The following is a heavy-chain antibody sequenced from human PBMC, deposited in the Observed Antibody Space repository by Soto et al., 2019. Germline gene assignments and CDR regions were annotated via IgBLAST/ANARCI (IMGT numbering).Heavy chain of an antibody. V-gene: IGHV2-5*02. CDR2: IYWDDDK. CDR3: AHRPPERGLASFDP. D-gene: IGHD1-1*01. CDR1: GFSLSTSGVA. J-gene: IGHJ5*02. Sequence: QITLKESGPTLVKPTQTLTLTCTFSGFSLSTSGVAVGWIRQPPGKALEWLALIYWDDDKRYSPSLKSRLTITTDTSKNPVVLTMTNMDPVDTATYYCAHRPPERGLASFDPWGQGTLVTVSS.